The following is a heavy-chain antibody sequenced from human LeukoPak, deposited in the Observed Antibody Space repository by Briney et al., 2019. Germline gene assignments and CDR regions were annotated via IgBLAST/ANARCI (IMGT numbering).Heavy chain of an antibody. J-gene: IGHJ4*02. V-gene: IGHV3-33*08. CDR1: GFTFSSYG. CDR3: ARGRKTYYDFWSGYFDFDY. Sequence: GGSLRLSCAASGFTFSSYGMHWVRQAPGKGLEWVAVIWYDGSNKYYADSVKGRFTISRDNSKNTLYLQMNSLRAEDTAVYYCARGRKTYYDFWSGYFDFDYWGQGTLVTVSS. D-gene: IGHD3-3*01. CDR2: IWYDGSNK.